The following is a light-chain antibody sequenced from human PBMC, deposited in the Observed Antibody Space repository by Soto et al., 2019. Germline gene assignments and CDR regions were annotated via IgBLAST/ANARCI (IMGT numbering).Light chain of an antibody. CDR2: AAF. V-gene: IGKV1-9*01. Sequence: IQLTQSPSSLSASIEDRVTITCRASQSIGNYFAWYQQKPEKAPMLLIYAAFTLQSGVTSRFSGSGSGTDFTLTATSLQPEDFASYDCQQIKSSPLTFGPGTAVDS. CDR3: QQIKSSPLT. J-gene: IGKJ3*01. CDR1: QSIGNY.